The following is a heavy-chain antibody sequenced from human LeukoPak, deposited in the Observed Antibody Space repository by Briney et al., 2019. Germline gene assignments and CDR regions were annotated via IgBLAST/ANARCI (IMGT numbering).Heavy chain of an antibody. CDR3: ARGPQLLWFGELPGPLDY. D-gene: IGHD3-10*01. J-gene: IGHJ4*02. Sequence: ASVKASCKASGYTFTNYAMHWVRQAPGQRLEWMGWINAGNGNTKYSQKFQGRVTITRDTSASTAYMELSSLRSEDTAVYYCARGPQLLWFGELPGPLDYWGQGTLVTVSS. CDR1: GYTFTNYA. V-gene: IGHV1-3*01. CDR2: INAGNGNT.